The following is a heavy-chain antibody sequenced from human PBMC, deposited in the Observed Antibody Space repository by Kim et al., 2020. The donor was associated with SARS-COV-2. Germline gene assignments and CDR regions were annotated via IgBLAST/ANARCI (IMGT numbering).Heavy chain of an antibody. CDR2: IYSNGAS. Sequence: SETLSLTCTVSGGSISSYYWSWIRQPPGKGLEWIGYIYSNGASHPNPSLKSRVTLSVDTSRNQFSLKLRYVTAADTAVYYCARLSSGWAFDYWGQGTLVAVSS. CDR1: GGSISSYY. CDR3: ARLSSGWAFDY. D-gene: IGHD6-19*01. J-gene: IGHJ4*02. V-gene: IGHV4-59*08.